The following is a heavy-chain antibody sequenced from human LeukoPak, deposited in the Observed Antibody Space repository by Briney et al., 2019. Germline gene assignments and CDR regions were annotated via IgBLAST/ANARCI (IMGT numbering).Heavy chain of an antibody. D-gene: IGHD3-10*01. CDR2: FDPEDGET. CDR1: GCTLTELS. J-gene: IGHJ6*02. Sequence: ASVKVSCKVSGCTLTELSMHWVRQAPGKGLEWMGGFDPEDGETIYAQKFQGRVTMTEDTSTDTAYMELSSLRSEDTAVYYCATDLLAVRGVINYYGMDVWGQGTTVTVSS. CDR3: ATDLLAVRGVINYYGMDV. V-gene: IGHV1-24*01.